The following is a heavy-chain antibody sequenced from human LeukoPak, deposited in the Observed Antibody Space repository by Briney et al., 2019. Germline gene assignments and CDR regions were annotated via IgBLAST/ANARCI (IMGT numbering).Heavy chain of an antibody. CDR3: AREDSGSYYNFYYFYMDV. J-gene: IGHJ6*03. Sequence: SETLSLTCSVSGGSFSNHFWSWVRQPAGKGLEWIRRIYPSGNTNYNPSLKSRVTLSVDTSKTQFYLSLSSVTAADTAVYYCAREDSGSYYNFYYFYMDVWGKGTTVTISS. V-gene: IGHV4-4*07. D-gene: IGHD3-10*01. CDR1: GGSFSNHF. CDR2: IYPSGNT.